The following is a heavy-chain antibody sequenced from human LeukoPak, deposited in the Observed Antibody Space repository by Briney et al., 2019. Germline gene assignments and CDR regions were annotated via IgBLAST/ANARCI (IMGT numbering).Heavy chain of an antibody. J-gene: IGHJ3*02. CDR2: IYYSGST. CDR3: ARDPPKNSGYGFNAFDI. V-gene: IGHV4-39*07. Sequence: PSETLSLTCTVSGGSISSSSYYWGWIRQPPGKGLEWIGSIYYSGSTYYNPSLKSRVTISVDTSKNQFSLKLSSVTAADTAVYYCARDPPKNSGYGFNAFDIWGQGTMVTVSS. D-gene: IGHD5-12*01. CDR1: GGSISSSSYY.